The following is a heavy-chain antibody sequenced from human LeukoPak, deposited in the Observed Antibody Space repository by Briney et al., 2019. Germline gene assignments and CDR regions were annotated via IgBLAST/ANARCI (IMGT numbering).Heavy chain of an antibody. D-gene: IGHD3-22*01. V-gene: IGHV4-39*01. J-gene: IGHJ4*02. CDR1: GGSISNSYY. Sequence: SETLSLTCTVSGGSISNSYYWGWIRQPPGKGLEWIGSIYYSGDTYYNPSLKSRVTVSMDTSKNQVSLKLSSVTAADTAVYYCVTYYYGSSAPKRNYWGQGILVTVSS. CDR2: IYYSGDT. CDR3: VTYYYGSSAPKRNY.